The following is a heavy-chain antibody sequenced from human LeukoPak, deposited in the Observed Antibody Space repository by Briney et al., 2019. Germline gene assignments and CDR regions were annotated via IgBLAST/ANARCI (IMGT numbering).Heavy chain of an antibody. CDR3: AKDGALRYFDWLPLGGEYYFDY. CDR1: GFTFSSYS. Sequence: GSLRLSCAASGFTFSSYSMNWVRQAPGKGLEWIGEINHSGSTNYNPSLKSRVTISVDTSKNQFSLKLSSVTAADTAVYYCAKDGALRYFDWLPLGGEYYFDYWGQGTLVTVSS. V-gene: IGHV4-34*01. J-gene: IGHJ4*02. D-gene: IGHD3-9*01. CDR2: INHSGST.